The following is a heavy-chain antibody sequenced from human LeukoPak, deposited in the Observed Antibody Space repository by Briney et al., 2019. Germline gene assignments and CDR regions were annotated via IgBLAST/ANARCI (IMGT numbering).Heavy chain of an antibody. CDR1: GGSISSGDYY. CDR2: IYYSGST. CDR3: ARRYYDSGGHHDAFDI. J-gene: IGHJ3*02. Sequence: SETLSLTCTVSGGSISSGDYYWSWIRQPPGKGLEWIGYIYYSGSTSYNPSLKSRLTILVDTSKNQFSLKLTSVTAADTAVYYCARRYYDSGGHHDAFDIWGQGTMVTVSS. V-gene: IGHV4-30-4*01. D-gene: IGHD3-22*01.